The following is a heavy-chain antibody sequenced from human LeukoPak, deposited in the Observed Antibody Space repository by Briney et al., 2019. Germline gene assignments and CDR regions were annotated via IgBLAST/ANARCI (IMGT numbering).Heavy chain of an antibody. J-gene: IGHJ4*02. Sequence: GASVKVSCKASGYTFTSYDINWVRQATGQGLEWMGWMNPNSGNTGYAQKFQGRVTITRNTSISTAYMELSSLRSEDTAVYYCARSLEYSSHDLDYWRQGTLVTVSS. V-gene: IGHV1-8*03. CDR2: MNPNSGNT. CDR3: ARSLEYSSHDLDY. CDR1: GYTFTSYD. D-gene: IGHD6-6*01.